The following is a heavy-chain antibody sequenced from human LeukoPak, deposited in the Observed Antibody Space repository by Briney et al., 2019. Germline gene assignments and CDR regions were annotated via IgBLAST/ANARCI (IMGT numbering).Heavy chain of an antibody. V-gene: IGHV4-4*09. CDR2: IYSSGST. Sequence: PSETLSLTCTVSGGSISSYYWSWIRQPPGKGLEWIGYIYSSGSTNYNPSLKSRVTISIDTSKNQLSLKLSTVTAADTAVYYCARRATMLAGAYVDYWGQGTLVTVSS. J-gene: IGHJ4*02. CDR3: ARRATMLAGAYVDY. CDR1: GGSISSYY. D-gene: IGHD5-12*01.